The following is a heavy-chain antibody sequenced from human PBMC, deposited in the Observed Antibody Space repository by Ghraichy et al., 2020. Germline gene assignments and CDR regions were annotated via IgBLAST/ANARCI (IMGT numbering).Heavy chain of an antibody. D-gene: IGHD3-22*01. J-gene: IGHJ3*02. CDR2: TYYRSKWYI. V-gene: IGHV6-1*01. Sequence: SQTLSLTCAISGDSVSSNSASWNWIRQSPSGGLEWLGRTYYRSKWYIEYAVSVKSRISINPDPSKNQVSLQLNSVTPEDTAVYYCTGRSNDDNSGTLSIWGQGTMVTVSS. CDR3: TGRSNDDNSGTLSI. CDR1: GDSVSSNSAS.